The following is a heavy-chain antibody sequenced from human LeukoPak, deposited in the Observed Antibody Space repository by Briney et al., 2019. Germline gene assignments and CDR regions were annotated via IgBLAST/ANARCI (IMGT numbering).Heavy chain of an antibody. CDR3: AITTMIDHAFDI. CDR2: IYYSGST. J-gene: IGHJ3*02. CDR1: GGSISSSSYY. V-gene: IGHV4-39*07. D-gene: IGHD3-22*01. Sequence: SETLSLTCTVSGGSISSSSYYWGWIRQPPGKGLEWIGSIYYSGSTYYNPSLKSRVTISVDKSKNQFSLKLSSVTAADTAVYYCAITTMIDHAFDIWGQGTMVTVSS.